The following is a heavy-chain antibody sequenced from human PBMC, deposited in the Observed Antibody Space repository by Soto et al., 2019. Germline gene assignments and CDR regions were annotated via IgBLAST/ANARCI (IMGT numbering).Heavy chain of an antibody. V-gene: IGHV3-30*18. D-gene: IGHD4-17*01. CDR3: AKGEGYVDDSNYFDY. CDR2: ISYDGSNK. Sequence: QVQLVESGGGVVQPGRSLRLSCAASGFAFSSSGMHCVRQAPGKNLEWVAVISYDGSNKYYAASVKGRFTISRDNSKNTLYLQMNSLRGEDTALYYCAKGEGYVDDSNYFDYWGQGTLVTVSS. CDR1: GFAFSSSG. J-gene: IGHJ4*02.